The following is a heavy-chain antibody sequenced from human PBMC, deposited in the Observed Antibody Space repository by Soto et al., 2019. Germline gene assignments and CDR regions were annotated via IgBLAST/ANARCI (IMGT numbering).Heavy chain of an antibody. CDR1: GGSFSGYY. J-gene: IGHJ5*02. CDR3: ARGHYDYVWGSYRYLNWFDP. CDR2: INHSGST. D-gene: IGHD3-16*02. V-gene: IGHV4-34*01. Sequence: SETLSLTCAVYGGSFSGYYCSWIRQPPGKGLEWIGEINHSGSTNYNPSLKSRVTISVDTSKNQFSLKLSSVTAADTAVYYCARGHYDYVWGSYRYLNWFDPWGQGTLVTVSS.